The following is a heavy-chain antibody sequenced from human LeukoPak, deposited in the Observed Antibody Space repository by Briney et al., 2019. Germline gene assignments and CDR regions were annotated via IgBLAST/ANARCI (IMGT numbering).Heavy chain of an antibody. J-gene: IGHJ4*02. V-gene: IGHV3-48*02. CDR3: ARLEYYYVSGNYYKLFDY. CDR1: GFTFSRYN. D-gene: IGHD3-10*01. CDR2: ISSSGSTI. Sequence: GGSLGLSCAASGFTFSRYNMNWVRQVPGKGWEGVSDISSSGSTIYFADSVKGGFTISRHNAKNSLYLQMNSLRDEDTAVYYCARLEYYYVSGNYYKLFDYWGQGTLVTVCS.